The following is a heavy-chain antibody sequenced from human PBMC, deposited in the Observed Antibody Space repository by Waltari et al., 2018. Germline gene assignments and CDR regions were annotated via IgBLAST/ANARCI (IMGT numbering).Heavy chain of an antibody. V-gene: IGHV3-74*01. CDR1: GFTFSAYW. Sequence: EVELVESGGGLVQPGGSLRLSCEGSGFTFSAYWVHWVRQGPGKGLEWVARINMDGSTRNYADSVQGRFTISRDNARNTLYLQMNSLRVEDTAVYYCARAGSYRFDYWGQGTLVTVSS. J-gene: IGHJ4*02. CDR3: ARAGSYRFDY. D-gene: IGHD1-26*01. CDR2: INMDGSTR.